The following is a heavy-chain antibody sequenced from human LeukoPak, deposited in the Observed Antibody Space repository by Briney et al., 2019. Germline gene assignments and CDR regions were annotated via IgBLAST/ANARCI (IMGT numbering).Heavy chain of an antibody. CDR2: TVSRGTT. CDR1: GFIVSGDF. CDR3: AKCSTSAYTTGWCNWIDP. V-gene: IGHV3-53*01. Sequence: GGSLRLSCAASGFIVSGDFMNWVRQAPGKGLEWVSSTVSRGTTQYADSVKGRFTVSRDTSKNTLYLQMNSLRADDTAVYYCAKCSTSAYTTGWCNWIDPWGQGTLVTVSS. D-gene: IGHD6-19*01. J-gene: IGHJ5*02.